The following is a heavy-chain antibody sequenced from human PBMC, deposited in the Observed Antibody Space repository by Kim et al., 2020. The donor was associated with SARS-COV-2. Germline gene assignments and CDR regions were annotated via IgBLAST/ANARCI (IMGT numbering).Heavy chain of an antibody. J-gene: IGHJ6*02. D-gene: IGHD4-17*01. Sequence: ASVKFSCKASGYTFTGYYMHWVRQAPGQGLEWMGWINPNSGGTNYAQKFQGRVTMTRDTSISTAYMELSRLRSDDTAVYYCARDPTTVTTDYYYGMDVWGQGTTVTVSS. CDR2: INPNSGGT. V-gene: IGHV1-2*02. CDR3: ARDPTTVTTDYYYGMDV. CDR1: GYTFTGYY.